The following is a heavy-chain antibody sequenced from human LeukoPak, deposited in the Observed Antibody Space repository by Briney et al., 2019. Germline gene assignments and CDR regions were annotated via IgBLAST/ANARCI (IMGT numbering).Heavy chain of an antibody. Sequence: PPGGSLRLSCAASGFTFDDYATHWVRQAPGKGLEWVSGISWNSGSIGYADSVKGRFTISRDNAKNSLYLQMNSLRAEDTALYYCAKAQTPYYYGSGSAFDIWGQGTMVTVSS. J-gene: IGHJ3*02. V-gene: IGHV3-9*01. CDR3: AKAQTPYYYGSGSAFDI. D-gene: IGHD3-10*01. CDR1: GFTFDDYA. CDR2: ISWNSGSI.